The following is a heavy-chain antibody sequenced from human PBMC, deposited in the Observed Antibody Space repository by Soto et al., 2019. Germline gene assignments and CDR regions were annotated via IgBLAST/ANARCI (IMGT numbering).Heavy chain of an antibody. D-gene: IGHD2-2*01. CDR3: ARGLGYCSSISCNGPFDP. CDR2: ISTYNGDT. Sequence: ASVKVSCKASGYTFSSYGISWVRQAPGQGLEWMGWISTYNGDTKYAQKFQGRVTMTTDTSTSTAYMELRSLRSDDTAVYYCARGLGYCSSISCNGPFDPWGQGNLVTVS. J-gene: IGHJ5*02. CDR1: GYTFSSYG. V-gene: IGHV1-18*01.